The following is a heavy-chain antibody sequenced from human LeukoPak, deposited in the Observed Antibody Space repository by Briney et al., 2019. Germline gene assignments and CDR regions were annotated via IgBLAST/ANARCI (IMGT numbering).Heavy chain of an antibody. V-gene: IGHV3-23*01. J-gene: IGHJ4*02. CDR3: AKDLNFGGWSAYDY. CDR2: ISGGGGNT. CDR1: GFAFSNYA. Sequence: GGSLRLSCAASGFAFSNYAMSWVRQAPGKGLEWVSVISGGGGNTYSADSVKGRFTISRDTSKNTLHLQMNSLRAEDTAVYYCAKDLNFGGWSAYDYWGQGTLVTVSS. D-gene: IGHD6-19*01.